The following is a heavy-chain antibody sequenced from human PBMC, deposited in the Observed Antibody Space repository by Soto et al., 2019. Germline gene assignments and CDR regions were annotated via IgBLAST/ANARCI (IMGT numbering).Heavy chain of an antibody. D-gene: IGHD3-22*01. V-gene: IGHV4-59*01. CDR1: GGSTTSYH. CDR2: TSYTGNT. Sequence: SETLSLTCIVSGGSTTSYHWSWVRQFPWKGLEWIAYTSYTGNTNYNPSLKSRVTISLDTSKNQLSLQLTSMTAADTAVYYCARTPYYYDSSGYYYDDYWGQGTLVTVSS. J-gene: IGHJ4*02. CDR3: ARTPYYYDSSGYYYDDY.